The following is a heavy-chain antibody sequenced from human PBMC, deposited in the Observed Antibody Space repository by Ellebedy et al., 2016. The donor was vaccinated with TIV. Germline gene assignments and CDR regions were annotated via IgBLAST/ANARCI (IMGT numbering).Heavy chain of an antibody. Sequence: LRLXCTVSGGSISSGSYYWSWIRQHPGKGLEWIGYMSYSGRTYHNPSLKSRVTISVDTSKNQFSLKLSSVTAADTAVYYCASQGGDYGGLGYFDNWGQGALVTVSS. D-gene: IGHD4-23*01. J-gene: IGHJ4*02. CDR2: MSYSGRT. CDR3: ASQGGDYGGLGYFDN. CDR1: GGSISSGSYY. V-gene: IGHV4-31*03.